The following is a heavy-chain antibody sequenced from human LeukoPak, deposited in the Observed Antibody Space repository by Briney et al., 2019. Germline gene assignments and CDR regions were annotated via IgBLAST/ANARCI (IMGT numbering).Heavy chain of an antibody. V-gene: IGHV1-8*01. Sequence: SVKASCKPCGYPFPSHYFNWVLEPPGQGLECMVWLNHNRENKGYEQGFQGRVTMTRNPSINKPYIQLNNLTSEATDVYDCPRYYYDSRGYYRLAHDALDIWRQGTMVSVPS. D-gene: IGHD3-22*01. J-gene: IGHJ3*02. CDR3: PRYYYDSRGYYRLAHDALDI. CDR2: LNHNRENK. CDR1: GYPFPSHY.